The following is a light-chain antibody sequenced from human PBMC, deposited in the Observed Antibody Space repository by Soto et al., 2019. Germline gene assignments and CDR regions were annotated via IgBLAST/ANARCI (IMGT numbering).Light chain of an antibody. CDR3: QQSYSAPST. CDR1: QNIDRY. Sequence: DIQMTQSPSSLSASVGDRVSISCRTSQNIDRYLNWYQQKPGKAPQVLISGAASLQSGVPSRFSGSGSGTEFTLSISSLQPEDFATYFCQQSYSAPSTFVQGTRLEI. V-gene: IGKV1-39*01. CDR2: GAA. J-gene: IGKJ2*01.